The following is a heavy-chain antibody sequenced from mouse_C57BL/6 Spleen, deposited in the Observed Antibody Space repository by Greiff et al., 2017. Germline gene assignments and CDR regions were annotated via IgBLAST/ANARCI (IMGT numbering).Heavy chain of an antibody. CDR1: GYAFSSSW. J-gene: IGHJ2*01. D-gene: IGHD1-1*01. CDR2: IYPGDGDT. Sequence: VQLKESGPELVKPGASVKISCKASGYAFSSSWMNWVKQRPGKGLEWIGRIYPGDGDTNYNGKFKGKATLTADKSSSTAYMQLSSLTSEDSAVYFCAREDGNFDYWGQGTTLTVSS. V-gene: IGHV1-82*01. CDR3: AREDGNFDY.